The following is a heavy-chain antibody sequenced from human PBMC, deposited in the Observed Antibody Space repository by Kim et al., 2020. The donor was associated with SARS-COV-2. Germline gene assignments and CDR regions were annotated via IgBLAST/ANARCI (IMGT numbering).Heavy chain of an antibody. CDR2: K. J-gene: IGHJ4*02. D-gene: IGHD4-17*01. V-gene: IGHV3-7*01. Sequence: KYYREYGEGRFTISRDNAKNSLFLQMNSLRAEDTAVYYCARDPHRGGDYDYWGQGTLVTVSS. CDR3: ARDPHRGGDYDY.